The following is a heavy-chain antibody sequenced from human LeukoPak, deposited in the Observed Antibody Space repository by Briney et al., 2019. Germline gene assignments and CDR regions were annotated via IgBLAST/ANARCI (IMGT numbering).Heavy chain of an antibody. J-gene: IGHJ4*02. V-gene: IGHV3-23*01. D-gene: IGHD6-13*01. CDR1: GSTFSSYA. CDR2: ISGSGGST. Sequence: PGGSLRLSCAASGSTFSSYAMSWVRQAPGKGLEWVSAISGSGGSTYYADSVKGRFTISRDNSKNTLYLQMNSLSAEDTAVYYCAKGRRSYSSSWPKAPFDYWGQGTLVTVSS. CDR3: AKGRRSYSSSWPKAPFDY.